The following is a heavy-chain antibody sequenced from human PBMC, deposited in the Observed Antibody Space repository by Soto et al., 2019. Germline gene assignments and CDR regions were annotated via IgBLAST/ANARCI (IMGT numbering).Heavy chain of an antibody. CDR3: AREAAEGSSNLDWGDP. J-gene: IGHJ5*02. D-gene: IGHD6-13*01. V-gene: IGHV3-21*01. CDR1: GFTFSSHT. CDR2: LSSNGYYI. Sequence: EEQLVESGGGLVKPGGSLRLSCAASGFTFSSHTMNWVRQAPGKGLEWVSSLSSNGYYIYYADSVRGRFTISRDNAKNSLCLQMSSLGAEDTAIDYCAREAAEGSSNLDWGDPWGQGTLVTVSS.